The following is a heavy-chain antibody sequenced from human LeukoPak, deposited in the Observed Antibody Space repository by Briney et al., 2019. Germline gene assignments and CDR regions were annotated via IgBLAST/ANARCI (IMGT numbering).Heavy chain of an antibody. D-gene: IGHD5-12*01. CDR1: GFTFSSYS. CDR3: AKDIVRYGGYSGLDY. Sequence: GGSLRLSCAASGFTFSSYSMNWVRQAPGKGLEWVSYISSSSSTIYYADSVKGRFTISRDNAKNSLYLQMNSLRAEDTALYHCAKDIVRYGGYSGLDYWGQGTLVTVSS. J-gene: IGHJ4*02. CDR2: ISSSSSTI. V-gene: IGHV3-48*04.